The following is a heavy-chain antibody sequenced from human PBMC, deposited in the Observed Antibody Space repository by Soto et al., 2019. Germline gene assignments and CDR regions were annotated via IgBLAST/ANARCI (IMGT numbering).Heavy chain of an antibody. J-gene: IGHJ4*02. V-gene: IGHV3-30*18. CDR3: AKDLGSGSYPLVPFDY. Sequence: PGGSLRLSCAASGFTFSSYGMHWVRQAPGKGLEWVAVISYDGSNKYYADSVKGRFTISRDNSKNTLYLQMNSLRAEDTAVYYCAKDLGSGSYPLVPFDYWGQGTLVTVSS. D-gene: IGHD1-26*01. CDR2: ISYDGSNK. CDR1: GFTFSSYG.